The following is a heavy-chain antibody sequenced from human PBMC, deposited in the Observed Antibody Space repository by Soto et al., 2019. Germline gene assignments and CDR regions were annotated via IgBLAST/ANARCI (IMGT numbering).Heavy chain of an antibody. D-gene: IGHD3-10*01. CDR3: ARVRYYYGSGSYYRPTNDY. CDR2: INHSGST. J-gene: IGHJ4*02. CDR1: GGSFSGYY. V-gene: IGHV4-34*01. Sequence: QVQLQQWGAGLLKPSETLSLTCAVYGGSFSGYYWSWIRQPPGKGLEWIGEINHSGSTNYNPSLXGRVTISVDTXXNXFSXKLSSVTAADTAVYYCARVRYYYGSGSYYRPTNDYWGQGTLVTVSS.